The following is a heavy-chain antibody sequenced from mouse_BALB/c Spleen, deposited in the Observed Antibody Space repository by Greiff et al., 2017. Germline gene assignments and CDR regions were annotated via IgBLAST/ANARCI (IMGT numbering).Heavy chain of an antibody. D-gene: IGHD1-1*01. CDR2: VNPNNGGT. CDR1: GYTFTDYY. Sequence: VQLQQSGPELVKPGASVKISCKASGYTFTDYYMNWVKQSHGKSLEWIGLVNPNNGGTSYNQKFKGKATLTVDKSSSTAYMELRSLTSEDSAVYYGPITTVVAPGYFDVWGAGTTVTGSS. CDR3: PITTVVAPGYFDV. J-gene: IGHJ1*01. V-gene: IGHV1-26*01.